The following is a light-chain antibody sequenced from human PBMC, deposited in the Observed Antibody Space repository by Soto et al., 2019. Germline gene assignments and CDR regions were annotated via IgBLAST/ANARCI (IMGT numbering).Light chain of an antibody. J-gene: IGKJ4*01. Sequence: EIVVTQSPATLSLSPGERATLSCRASQSISTYLAWYQQKPGQAPRLLIYDASNRATDIPARFTGSGSGTDFTLTISSLEPEDFAVYYCQQRSTLPLTFGGGTKVEIK. CDR2: DAS. V-gene: IGKV3-11*01. CDR3: QQRSTLPLT. CDR1: QSISTY.